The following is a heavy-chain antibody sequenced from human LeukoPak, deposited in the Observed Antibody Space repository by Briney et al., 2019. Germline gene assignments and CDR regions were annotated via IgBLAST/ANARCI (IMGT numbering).Heavy chain of an antibody. J-gene: IGHJ3*02. V-gene: IGHV4-59*01. CDR2: IYYSGST. CDR1: GGSISSYY. CDR3: ARARFDAFDI. Sequence: PSETLSLTCTVSGGSISSYYWSWIRQPPGKGLEWIGYIYYSGSTNCNPSLKSRVTISVDTSKNQFSLKLSSVTAADTAVYYCARARFDAFDIWGQGTMVTVSS.